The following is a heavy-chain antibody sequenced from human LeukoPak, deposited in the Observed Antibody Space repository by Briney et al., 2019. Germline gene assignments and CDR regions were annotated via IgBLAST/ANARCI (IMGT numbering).Heavy chain of an antibody. CDR3: ARDRSSSWEDWFDP. V-gene: IGHV4-59*12. CDR2: IYYSGST. CDR1: GGSISSYY. D-gene: IGHD6-13*01. Sequence: PSETLSLTCTVSGGSISSYYWSWIRQPPGKGLEWIGYIYYSGSTNYNPSLKSRVTISVDRSKNQFSLKLSSVTAADTAVYYCARDRSSSWEDWFDPWGQGTLVTVSS. J-gene: IGHJ5*02.